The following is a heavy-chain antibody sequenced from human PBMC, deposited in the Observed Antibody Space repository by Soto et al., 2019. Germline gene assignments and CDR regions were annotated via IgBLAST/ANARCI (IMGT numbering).Heavy chain of an antibody. CDR2: ISGSGGST. D-gene: IGHD3-22*01. CDR1: GFTFSSYA. V-gene: IGHV3-23*01. CDR3: AKDWLTMIVVGAFDY. J-gene: IGHJ4*02. Sequence: GGSLRLSCAASGFTFSSYAMSWVRQARGKGLEWVSAISGSGGSTYYADSVKGRFTISRDNSKNTLYLQMNSLRAEDTAVYYSAKDWLTMIVVGAFDYWGQGTLVTVS.